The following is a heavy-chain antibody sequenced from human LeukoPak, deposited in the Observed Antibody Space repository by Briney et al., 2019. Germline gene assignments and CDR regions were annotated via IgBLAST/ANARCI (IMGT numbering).Heavy chain of an antibody. CDR1: GYSFTSSW. J-gene: IGHJ5*02. Sequence: GESLKISCKGSGYSFTSSWIGWVRQMPGKGLEWMGIIYPGDSDTRYSPSFQGQVTFSVDKSISTAYLQWSSLKASDTAMYYCARFRRAYCGGDCNYWFDPWGQGTLVTVSS. CDR2: IYPGDSDT. V-gene: IGHV5-51*01. D-gene: IGHD2-21*01. CDR3: ARFRRAYCGGDCNYWFDP.